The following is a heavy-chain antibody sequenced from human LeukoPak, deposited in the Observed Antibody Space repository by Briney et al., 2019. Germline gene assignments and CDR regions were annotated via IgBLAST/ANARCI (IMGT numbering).Heavy chain of an antibody. CDR2: IRYDGSNK. D-gene: IGHD3-22*01. V-gene: IGHV3-30*02. Sequence: GGSLRLSCAASGFTFNNYGMHWVRQAPGKGLEWVAFIRYDGSNKYYVDSVKGRFTISRDNSKNTLYLQMNSLRAEDTAVYYCAKPSLYYYDTSGYYRYWYFDLWGRGTLVTVSS. CDR1: GFTFNNYG. CDR3: AKPSLYYYDTSGYYRYWYFDL. J-gene: IGHJ2*01.